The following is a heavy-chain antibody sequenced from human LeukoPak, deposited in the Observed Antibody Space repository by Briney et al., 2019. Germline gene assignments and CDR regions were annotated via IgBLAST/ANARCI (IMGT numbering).Heavy chain of an antibody. Sequence: GGSLRLSCAASGFTLPGHTMTWRRKAPGKGLEGVSIIGVRDYRTYYADFVKGRFTISRDTSKNILYLQMHNLRAEDTAVYYCAKDPNPLYDLWSGYKWGQGTLVTVSS. D-gene: IGHD3-3*01. CDR3: AKDPNPLYDLWSGYK. CDR2: IGVRDYRT. CDR1: GFTLPGHT. V-gene: IGHV3-23*01. J-gene: IGHJ4*02.